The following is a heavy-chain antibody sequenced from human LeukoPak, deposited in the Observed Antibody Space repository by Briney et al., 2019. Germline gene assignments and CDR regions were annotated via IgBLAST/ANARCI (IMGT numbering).Heavy chain of an antibody. Sequence: ASVKVSCKASGYTFTSYYMHWVRQAPGQGLEWIGIINPSGGSTSYAQKFQGRVTMTRDTSTSTVYMELSSLRSEDTAVYYCAREAQDYGGNRYFDYWGQGTLVTVSS. J-gene: IGHJ4*02. CDR2: INPSGGST. V-gene: IGHV1-46*01. D-gene: IGHD4-23*01. CDR1: GYTFTSYY. CDR3: AREAQDYGGNRYFDY.